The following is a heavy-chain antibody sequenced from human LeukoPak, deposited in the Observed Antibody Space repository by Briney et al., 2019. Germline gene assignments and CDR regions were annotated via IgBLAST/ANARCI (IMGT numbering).Heavy chain of an antibody. V-gene: IGHV3-23*01. J-gene: IGHJ4*02. CDR3: AKDLGLVTATYYFDY. D-gene: IGHD6-19*01. Sequence: GGSLRLSCAASGFTFSDYYMSWIRQAPGKGLEWVSAISGSGGSTYYADSVKGRFTISRDNSKNTLYLQMNSLRAEDTAVYYCAKDLGLVTATYYFDYWGQGTLVTVSS. CDR2: ISGSGGST. CDR1: GFTFSDYY.